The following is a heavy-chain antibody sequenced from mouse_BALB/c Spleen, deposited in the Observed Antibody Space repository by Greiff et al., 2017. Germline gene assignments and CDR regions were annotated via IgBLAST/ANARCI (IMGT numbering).Heavy chain of an antibody. CDR2: ISSGSSTI. CDR3: ARDWFAY. Sequence: ESGGGLVQPGGSRKLSCAASGFTFSSFGMHWVRQAPEKGLEWVAYISSGSSTIYYADTVKGRFTISRDNPKNTLFLQMTSLRSEDTAMYYCARDWFAYWGQGTLVTVSA. V-gene: IGHV5-17*02. CDR1: GFTFSSFG. J-gene: IGHJ3*01.